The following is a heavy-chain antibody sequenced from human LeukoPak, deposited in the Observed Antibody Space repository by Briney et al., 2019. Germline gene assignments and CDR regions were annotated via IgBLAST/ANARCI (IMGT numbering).Heavy chain of an antibody. CDR3: AKRPSTTVTMDY. V-gene: IGHV3-23*01. CDR1: GFTFSSYA. Sequence: GGSLRLSCAASGFTFSSYAMSWVRQAPGKGLEWVSAISGSGGSTYYADSVKGRFTISRDNSKNTLYLQMNSLRAEDTAIYHCAKRPSTTVTMDYWGQGTLVTVSS. D-gene: IGHD4-17*01. J-gene: IGHJ4*02. CDR2: ISGSGGST.